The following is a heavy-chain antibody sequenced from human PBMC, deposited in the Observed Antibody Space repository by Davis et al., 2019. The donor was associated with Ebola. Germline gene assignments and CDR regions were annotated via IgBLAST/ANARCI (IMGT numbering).Heavy chain of an antibody. CDR2: ISSSSSYI. D-gene: IGHD2-15*01. V-gene: IGHV3-21*01. J-gene: IGHJ5*02. CDR1: GFTFSSYA. CDR3: ARDCSGGSCYFQNWFDP. Sequence: GGSLRLSCAASGFTFSSYAMSWVRQAPGKGLEWVSSISSSSSYIYYADSVKGRFTISRGNAKNSLYLQMNSLRAEDTAVYYCARDCSGGSCYFQNWFDPWGQGTLVTVSS.